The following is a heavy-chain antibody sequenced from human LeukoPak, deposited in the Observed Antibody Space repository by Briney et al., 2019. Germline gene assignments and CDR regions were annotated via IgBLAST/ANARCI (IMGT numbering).Heavy chain of an antibody. CDR3: ARDSREYDILTGYYETGYFDF. CDR2: IHYSGST. Sequence: SETLSLTCTVSGGSISSGDYYWSWIRQPPGKGLEWIGYIHYSGSTYYNPSLKSRVSISVDTSKNQFSLKLNSVTAADTAVYFCARDSREYDILTGYYETGYFDFWGQGTLVTVSS. D-gene: IGHD3-9*01. J-gene: IGHJ4*02. CDR1: GGSISSGDYY. V-gene: IGHV4-30-4*01.